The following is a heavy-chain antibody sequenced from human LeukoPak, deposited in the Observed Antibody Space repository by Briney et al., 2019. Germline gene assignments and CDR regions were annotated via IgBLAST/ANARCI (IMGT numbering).Heavy chain of an antibody. D-gene: IGHD2-15*01. CDR2: IYYSGST. CDR1: GGSISSSSYY. J-gene: IGHJ4*02. V-gene: IGHV4-39*01. Sequence: SETLSLTCTVSGGSISSSSYYWGWIRQPPGKGLEWIGSIYYSGSTYYNPSLKSRVTISVDTSKNQFSLKLSSVTAADTAMYYCARGVGIDYWGQGTLVTVSS. CDR3: ARGVGIDY.